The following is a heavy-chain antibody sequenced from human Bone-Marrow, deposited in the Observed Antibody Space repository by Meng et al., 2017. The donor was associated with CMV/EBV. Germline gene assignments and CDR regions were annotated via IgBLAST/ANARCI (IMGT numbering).Heavy chain of an antibody. D-gene: IGHD4-17*01. CDR1: GGSVSTGSYY. CDR2: IYYNGNT. Sequence: SETLSLTCSVSGGSVSTGSYYWNWIRQPPGQGLEWIGYIYYNGNTNYNPSLKSRVTISVDTSKNQFSLKLSSVTAADTAVYYCARARRGDYSGFDYWGQGTLVTVSS. V-gene: IGHV4-61*01. CDR3: ARARRGDYSGFDY. J-gene: IGHJ4*02.